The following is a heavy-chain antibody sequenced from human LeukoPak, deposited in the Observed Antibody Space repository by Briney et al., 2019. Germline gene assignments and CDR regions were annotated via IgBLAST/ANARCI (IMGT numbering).Heavy chain of an antibody. CDR2: ISYDGSNK. CDR3: ARELRGLGAFDI. CDR1: GFTFSSYA. D-gene: IGHD3/OR15-3a*01. J-gene: IGHJ3*02. Sequence: GGSLRLSCAASGFTFSSYAMHWVRQAPGKGLEWVAVISYDGSNKYYADSVKGRFTISRDNSKNTLYLQMNSLRAEDTAVYYCARELRGLGAFDIWGQGTMVTVSS. V-gene: IGHV3-30-3*01.